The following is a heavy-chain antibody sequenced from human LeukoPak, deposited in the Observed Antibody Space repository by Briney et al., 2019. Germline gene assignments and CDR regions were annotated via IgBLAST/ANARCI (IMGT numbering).Heavy chain of an antibody. CDR2: IIPILGIA. CDR1: GGTFSSYG. V-gene: IGHV1-69*04. CDR3: ARISYYYDSSGYP. D-gene: IGHD3-22*01. Sequence: GSSVKVSCKASGGTFSSYGISWVRQAPGQGLEWMGRIIPILGIANYAQKFQGRVTITADKSTSTAYMELSSLRSEDTAVYYCARISYYYDSSGYPWGQGTLVTVSS. J-gene: IGHJ5*02.